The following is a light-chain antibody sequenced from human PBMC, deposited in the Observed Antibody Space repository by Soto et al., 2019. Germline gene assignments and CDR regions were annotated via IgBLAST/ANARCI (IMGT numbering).Light chain of an antibody. Sequence: EIVLTQSPGTLSLSQGEKATLSCRASQSVGDTFLSWYQQKPGLAPRLLIYGASSRATGIPDRFSGSGSGTDFTLTISSLEPEDFAVYYCQQRDIWPWTFGQGTKVDIK. CDR3: QQRDIWPWT. CDR1: QSVGDTF. CDR2: GAS. J-gene: IGKJ1*01. V-gene: IGKV3D-20*02.